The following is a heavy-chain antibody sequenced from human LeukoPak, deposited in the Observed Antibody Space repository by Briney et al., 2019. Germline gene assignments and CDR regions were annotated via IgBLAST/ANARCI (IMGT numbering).Heavy chain of an antibody. Sequence: GGSLRLSCAASGFTFSSYAMSWVRQAPGKGLEWVAVISYDGSNKYYADPVKGRFTISRDNSKNTLYLQMNSLRAEDTAVYYCAKGDGRQWLAGHAFDIWGQGTMVTVSS. J-gene: IGHJ3*02. CDR2: ISYDGSNK. CDR1: GFTFSSYA. V-gene: IGHV3-30*18. CDR3: AKGDGRQWLAGHAFDI. D-gene: IGHD6-19*01.